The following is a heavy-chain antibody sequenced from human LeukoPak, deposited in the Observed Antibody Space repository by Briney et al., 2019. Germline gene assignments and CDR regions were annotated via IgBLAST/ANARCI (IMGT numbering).Heavy chain of an antibody. D-gene: IGHD3-3*01. Sequence: PSQTLSLTCTVSGGSISSGSYYWSWIRQPPGKGLEWIGYIYHSGSTYYNPSLKSRVTISVDRSKNQFSLKLSSVTAADTAVYYCARETVLRFLEWHTPDYYYYYMDVWGKGTTVTVSS. CDR2: IYHSGST. J-gene: IGHJ6*03. CDR1: GGSISSGSYY. CDR3: ARETVLRFLEWHTPDYYYYYMDV. V-gene: IGHV4-30-2*01.